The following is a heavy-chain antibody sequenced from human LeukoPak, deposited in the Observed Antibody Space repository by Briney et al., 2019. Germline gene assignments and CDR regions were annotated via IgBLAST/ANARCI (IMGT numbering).Heavy chain of an antibody. J-gene: IGHJ4*02. CDR3: ASGSPAADC. CDR1: GGSISSYY. D-gene: IGHD6-25*01. CDR2: FYTSGNS. Sequence: PSETLSLTCTVSGGSISSYYWNWIRQPAGKGLEWIGRFYTSGNSNNNPSLKSRVTMSVDTSKNQFSLKLRSVTAADTAVYYCASGSPAADCWGQGTLVTVSS. V-gene: IGHV4-4*07.